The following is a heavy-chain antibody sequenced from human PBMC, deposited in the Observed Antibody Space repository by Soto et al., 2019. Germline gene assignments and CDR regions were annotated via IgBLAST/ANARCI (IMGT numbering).Heavy chain of an antibody. V-gene: IGHV4-4*02. J-gene: IGHJ4*02. CDR3: TTKPGRLNFGFQS. D-gene: IGHD3-3*01. CDR2: IYHSVST. Sequence: QVQLQESGPGLVEPSGTLSLTCTVSGASVSSGGWLTLLRQPPGKGLEWIGEIYHSVSTNYNPSLKSRVSMSLDNSKNQFSLRLNYVTAADTALYYCTTKPGRLNFGFQSWGQGTLVTVSS. CDR1: GASVSSGGW.